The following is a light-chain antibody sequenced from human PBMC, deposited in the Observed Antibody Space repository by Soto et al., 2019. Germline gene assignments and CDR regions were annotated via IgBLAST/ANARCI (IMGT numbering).Light chain of an antibody. Sequence: QSVLTQPPSVSAAPGPRVTISCSGSSSNIGNNYVSWYQQLPGTAPKLLIYDNNKRPSGIPDRFSGSKSGTSATLGITGLQTGDEADYYCGTWDSGLIAAVFGGGTQLTVL. J-gene: IGLJ7*01. CDR1: SSNIGNNY. CDR2: DNN. CDR3: GTWDSGLIAAV. V-gene: IGLV1-51*01.